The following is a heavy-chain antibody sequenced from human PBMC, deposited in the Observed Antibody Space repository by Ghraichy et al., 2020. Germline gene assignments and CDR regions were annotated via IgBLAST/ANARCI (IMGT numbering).Heavy chain of an antibody. D-gene: IGHD3-22*01. CDR3: ARAVVVVNTGDWDAFDI. CDR1: GFSFSSYS. CDR2: ISSASNII. Sequence: GGSLRLSCAASGFSFSSYSMNWVRQAPGKGLEWVSYISSASNIIHYADSVKGRFTISRDNAKNSLYLQMNSLRDEDTAVYYCARAVVVVNTGDWDAFDIWGQGTMVTVSS. J-gene: IGHJ3*02. V-gene: IGHV3-48*02.